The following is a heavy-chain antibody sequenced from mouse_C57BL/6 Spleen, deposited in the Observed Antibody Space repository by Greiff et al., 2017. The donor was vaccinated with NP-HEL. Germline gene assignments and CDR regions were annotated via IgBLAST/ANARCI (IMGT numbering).Heavy chain of an antibody. CDR3: ARQGYYSWFAY. CDR1: GFTFSDYY. V-gene: IGHV5-12*01. Sequence: EVQLVESGGGLVQPGGSLKLSCAASGFTFSDYYMYWVRQTPEKRLEWVAYISNGGGSTYYPDTVKGRFTISRDNAKNTLYLQMSRLKSEDTAMYYCARQGYYSWFAYWGQGTLVTVSA. D-gene: IGHD3-1*01. CDR2: ISNGGGST. J-gene: IGHJ3*01.